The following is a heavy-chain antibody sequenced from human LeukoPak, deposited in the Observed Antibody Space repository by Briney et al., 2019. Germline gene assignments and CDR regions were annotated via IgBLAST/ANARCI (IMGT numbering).Heavy chain of an antibody. Sequence: ASVKVSCKASGYTFTGYYMHWVRQAPGQGLEWMGWINPNSGGTNYAQKFQGRVTMTRDTSISTAYMELSRLRSDDTAVYYCARPGDQRWQVFAWFDPWGQGTLVTVSS. J-gene: IGHJ5*02. CDR3: ARPGDQRWQVFAWFDP. CDR1: GYTFTGYY. D-gene: IGHD6-19*01. CDR2: INPNSGGT. V-gene: IGHV1-2*02.